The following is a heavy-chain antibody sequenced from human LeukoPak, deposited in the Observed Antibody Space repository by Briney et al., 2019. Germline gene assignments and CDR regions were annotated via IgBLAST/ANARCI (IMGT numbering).Heavy chain of an antibody. CDR3: ASVVGATIDAFDI. CDR2: IYPGDSDT. D-gene: IGHD1-26*01. CDR1: GYSFTSYW. V-gene: IGHV5-51*01. J-gene: IGHJ3*02. Sequence: GASLKISCKGSGYSFTSYWIGWVRPMPGKGLEWMGIIYPGDSDTRYSPSFQGQVTISADKSISTAYLQWSSLKASDTAMYYCASVVGATIDAFDIWGQGTMVTVSS.